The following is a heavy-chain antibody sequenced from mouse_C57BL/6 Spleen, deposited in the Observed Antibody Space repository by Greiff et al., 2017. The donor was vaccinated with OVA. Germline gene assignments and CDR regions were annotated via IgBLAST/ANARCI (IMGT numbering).Heavy chain of an antibody. Sequence: QVQLQQPGAELVRPGSSVKLSCKASGYTFTSYWMHWVKQRPIQGLEWIGNIDPSDSETHYNQKFKDKATLTVDKSSSTAYMQLSSLTSEDSAVYYCARTGKGYAMDYWGQGTSVTVSS. CDR2: IDPSDSET. V-gene: IGHV1-52*01. D-gene: IGHD4-1*01. CDR3: ARTGKGYAMDY. CDR1: GYTFTSYW. J-gene: IGHJ4*01.